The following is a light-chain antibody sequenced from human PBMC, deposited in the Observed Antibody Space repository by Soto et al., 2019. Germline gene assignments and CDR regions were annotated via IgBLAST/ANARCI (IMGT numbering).Light chain of an antibody. V-gene: IGKV1-9*01. CDR1: QGISSY. CDR2: AAS. Sequence: DIQLTQSPSFLSASVGDRVTITCRASQGISSYLAWYQQIPGKAPNLLIYAASTLHSGVPSRFSGSGSGTEFTLTISSLQPEDFATYYCHQFNRYPHTFGQGTRLEMK. CDR3: HQFNRYPHT. J-gene: IGKJ5*01.